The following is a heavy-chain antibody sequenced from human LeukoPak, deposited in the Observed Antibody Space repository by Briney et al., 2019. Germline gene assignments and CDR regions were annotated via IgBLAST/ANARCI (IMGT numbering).Heavy chain of an antibody. J-gene: IGHJ4*02. CDR2: MYYDGTT. D-gene: IGHD3-22*01. Sequence: SETLSLTCTVSGGSISSSSYYWSWIRQPPGKGLEWIGYMYYDGTTNYNPSLKSRVTISVDTSKNQFSLKLKSVTAADTAVYYCAREKAYYYDPWGQGTLVTVSS. V-gene: IGHV4-61*01. CDR1: GGSISSSSYY. CDR3: AREKAYYYDP.